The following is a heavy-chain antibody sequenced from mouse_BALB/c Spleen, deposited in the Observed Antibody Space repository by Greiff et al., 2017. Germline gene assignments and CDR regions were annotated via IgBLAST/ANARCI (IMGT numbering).Heavy chain of an antibody. V-gene: IGHV5-12-2*01. CDR3: ARDVYYGSSYWYFDV. Sequence: EVKLVESGGGLVQPGVSLKLSCAASGFTFSSYTMSWVRQTPEKRLEWVAYISNGGGSTYYPDTVKGRFTISRDNAKNTLYLQMSSLKSEDTAMYYCARDVYYGSSYWYFDVWGAGTTVTVSS. D-gene: IGHD1-1*01. CDR2: ISNGGGST. J-gene: IGHJ1*01. CDR1: GFTFSSYT.